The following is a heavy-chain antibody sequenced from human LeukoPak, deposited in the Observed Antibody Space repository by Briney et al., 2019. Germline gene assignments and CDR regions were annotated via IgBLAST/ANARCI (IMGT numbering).Heavy chain of an antibody. Sequence: GGSLRLSCAASGFTFSSYAMSWVRQAPGKGLEWVSAISGSGGSTYYADSVKGRFTISRDNSKNTLYLQMNSLRAEDTAVYYCAKMCCGYELYYMDVWGKGTTVTVSS. V-gene: IGHV3-23*01. CDR2: ISGSGGST. CDR1: GFTFSSYA. J-gene: IGHJ6*03. CDR3: AKMCCGYELYYMDV. D-gene: IGHD3-22*01.